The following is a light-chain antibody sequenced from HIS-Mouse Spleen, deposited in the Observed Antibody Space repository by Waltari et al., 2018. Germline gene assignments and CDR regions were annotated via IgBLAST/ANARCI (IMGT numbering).Light chain of an antibody. CDR3: QQYDNLPPVIT. V-gene: IGKV1-33*01. CDR1: QDISNY. Sequence: DIQMTQSPSSLSASVGDRVTITCQASQDISNYLNWYQQKPGKAPKLLIYDASNLETGVPSRFSGSGSWTDFTFTISSLQPEDIATYYCQQYDNLPPVITFGQGTRLEIK. CDR2: DAS. J-gene: IGKJ5*01.